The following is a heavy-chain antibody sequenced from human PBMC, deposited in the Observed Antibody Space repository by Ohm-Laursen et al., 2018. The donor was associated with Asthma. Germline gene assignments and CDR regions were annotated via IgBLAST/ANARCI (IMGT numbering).Heavy chain of an antibody. D-gene: IGHD3-22*01. J-gene: IGHJ4*02. CDR2: ISSSSSYI. Sequence: SLRLSCAASGFTFSSYSMNWVRQAPGKGLEWVSSISSSSSYIYYADSVKGRFTISRDNAKNSLYLQMNSLRAEDTAVYYCARDYYYDSSGYFYGICIGYWGQGTLVTVSS. CDR3: ARDYYYDSSGYFYGICIGY. V-gene: IGHV3-21*01. CDR1: GFTFSSYS.